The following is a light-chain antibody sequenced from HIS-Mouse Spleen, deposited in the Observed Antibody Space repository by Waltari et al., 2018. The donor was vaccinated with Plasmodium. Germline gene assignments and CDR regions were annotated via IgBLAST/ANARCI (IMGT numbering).Light chain of an antibody. V-gene: IGLV3-1*01. Sequence: SYELTQPPSVSVSPGQTASITCPGDKLGDKYACWYQQNPGQSPVLVIYQDSKRPSGIPERFSGSKAGNTATLTISGTQAMDEADYYCQAWDSSTVVFGGGTKLTVL. CDR1: KLGDKY. CDR3: QAWDSSTVV. CDR2: QDS. J-gene: IGLJ2*01.